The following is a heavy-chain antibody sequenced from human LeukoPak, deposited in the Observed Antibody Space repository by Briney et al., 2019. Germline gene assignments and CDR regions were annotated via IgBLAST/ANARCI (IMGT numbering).Heavy chain of an antibody. CDR1: GFAFNKYA. V-gene: IGHV3-23*01. Sequence: PGGSLRLSCAASGFAFNKYAMSWVRQAPGKGLEWVSSISGTGGSTYYADSVKGRFTISRDNSKNTLYLQMNSLRAEDTAVYYCASGITMLRGVMDFWGQGTLVTVSS. J-gene: IGHJ4*02. CDR2: ISGTGGST. CDR3: ASGITMLRGVMDF. D-gene: IGHD3-10*01.